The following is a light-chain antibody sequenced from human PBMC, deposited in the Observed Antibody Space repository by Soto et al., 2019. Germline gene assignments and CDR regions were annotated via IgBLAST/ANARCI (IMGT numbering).Light chain of an antibody. CDR3: QQYGSFSPIT. CDR2: DAS. V-gene: IGKV1-5*01. CDR1: RSISNW. Sequence: DIQMTQSPSTLSASVGDRVTITCRASRSISNWLAWYQQRPGIAPKLLIFDASILQSGVPSRFSGSGSGTEFTLSISRLQTDDFSTCYCQQYGSFSPITFGGGTKVEI. J-gene: IGKJ4*01.